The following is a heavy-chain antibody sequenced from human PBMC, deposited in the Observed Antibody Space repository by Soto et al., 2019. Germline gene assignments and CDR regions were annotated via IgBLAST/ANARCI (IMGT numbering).Heavy chain of an antibody. CDR3: ARSIVIAYYYYGMDV. CDR2: IYYSGST. D-gene: IGHD3-16*02. V-gene: IGHV4-39*01. J-gene: IGHJ6*02. CDR1: GGSISSSSYY. Sequence: ASETLSLTCTVSGGSISSSSYYWGWIRQPPGKGLEWIGIIYYSGSTYYNPSLKSRVTISVDTSKNQFSLKLSSVTAADTAVYYCARSIVIAYYYYGMDVWGQGTTVTVSS.